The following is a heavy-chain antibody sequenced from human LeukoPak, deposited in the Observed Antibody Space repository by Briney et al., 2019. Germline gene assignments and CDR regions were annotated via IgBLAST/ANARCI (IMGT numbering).Heavy chain of an antibody. D-gene: IGHD5-18*01. J-gene: IGHJ4*02. CDR2: IYYSGST. V-gene: IGHV4-39*01. Sequence: SETLSLTCTVSGGSISSSSYYWGWIRQPPGKGLEWIGSIYYSGSTYYNPSLKSRVTISVDTSKNQFSLKLSSVTAADTAVYYCARPHRGYSYGFDYWGQGTLVTVSS. CDR1: GGSISSSSYY. CDR3: ARPHRGYSYGFDY.